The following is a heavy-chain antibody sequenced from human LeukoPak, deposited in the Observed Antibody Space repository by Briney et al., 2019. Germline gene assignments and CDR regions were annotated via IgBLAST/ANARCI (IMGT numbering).Heavy chain of an antibody. CDR2: ITPIFGTA. CDR3: ARGSYCGGDCYRYFDY. J-gene: IGHJ4*02. Sequence: ASVKVSCKASGYTFTGYYMHWVRQAPGQGLEWMGGITPIFGTANYAQKFQGRVTITADESTSTAYMELSSLRSEDTAVYYCARGSYCGGDCYRYFDYWGQGTPVTVSS. CDR1: GYTFTGYY. V-gene: IGHV1-69*13. D-gene: IGHD2-21*02.